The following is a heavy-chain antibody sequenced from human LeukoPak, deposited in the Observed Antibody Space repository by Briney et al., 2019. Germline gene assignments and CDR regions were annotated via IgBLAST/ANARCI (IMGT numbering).Heavy chain of an antibody. CDR3: ARAPSGWSDYWYFDL. CDR2: IYSGGVT. CDR1: GFTVSSNY. D-gene: IGHD6-19*01. V-gene: IGHV3-53*01. Sequence: PGGSLRLSCAASGFTVSSNYMRGVRQARGKGLEGGSLIYSGGVTYYADSVKGRFIISRDNSKNTLFLQMNSLRAEDTAVYYCARAPSGWSDYWYFDLWGRGTLVTVSS. J-gene: IGHJ2*01.